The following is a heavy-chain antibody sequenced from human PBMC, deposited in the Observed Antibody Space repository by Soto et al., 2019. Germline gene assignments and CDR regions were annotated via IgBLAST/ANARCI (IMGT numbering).Heavy chain of an antibody. Sequence: SVKVSCKDSGYTITSYARHWVRQEKGQRLEWMGWINAGNGNTKYSQKFQGRVTITRDTSASTAYMELSSLRSEDTAVYYCARVTSSSWYDWFDPWGQGTLVTVSS. J-gene: IGHJ5*02. V-gene: IGHV1-3*01. D-gene: IGHD6-13*01. CDR1: GYTITSYA. CDR2: INAGNGNT. CDR3: ARVTSSSWYDWFDP.